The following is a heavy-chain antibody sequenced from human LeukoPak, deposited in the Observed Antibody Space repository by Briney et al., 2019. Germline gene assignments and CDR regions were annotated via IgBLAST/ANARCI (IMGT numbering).Heavy chain of an antibody. D-gene: IGHD5-24*01. J-gene: IGHJ4*02. CDR1: GFTFSSYA. CDR3: ARAQRDY. Sequence: PPGRSLRLSCAASGFTFSSYAMHWVRQAPGKGPEWVAVISYDGSNKYYADSVKGRFTISRDNSKNTLYLQMNSLRAEDTAVYYCARAQRDYWGQGTLVTVSS. CDR2: ISYDGSNK. V-gene: IGHV3-30-3*01.